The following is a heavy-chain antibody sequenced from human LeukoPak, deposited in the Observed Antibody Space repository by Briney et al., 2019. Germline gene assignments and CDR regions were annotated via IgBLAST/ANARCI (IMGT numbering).Heavy chain of an antibody. D-gene: IGHD6-19*01. CDR1: GLTVSSNY. Sequence: AGTLRFSCAAPGLTVSSNYRSSGRKGPGKGLHIVSFISNDCDTYYADSVKGRFTISRDTSKNTVSLQMNSLRAEDTAVYYCAGDKTTGGWYEFDYWGQGTLVTVSS. V-gene: IGHV3-53*01. J-gene: IGHJ4*02. CDR2: ISNDCDT. CDR3: AGDKTTGGWYEFDY.